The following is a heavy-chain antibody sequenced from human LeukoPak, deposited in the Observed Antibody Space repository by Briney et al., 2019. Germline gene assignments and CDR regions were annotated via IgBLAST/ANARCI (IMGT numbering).Heavy chain of an antibody. CDR1: GGSFSDYY. CDR2: INHSETT. V-gene: IGHV4-34*01. Sequence: PSEPVSLPCAVYGGSFSDYYWSWIRQPPGKGLEWFGEINHSETTNYSPSLKSRVSISVDTSKNQFSLKLHSVTAADAAMYYCASHYSSGSYRYTGSFDAWGQGMLVNLSS. D-gene: IGHD3-16*02. J-gene: IGHJ4*02. CDR3: ASHYSSGSYRYTGSFDA.